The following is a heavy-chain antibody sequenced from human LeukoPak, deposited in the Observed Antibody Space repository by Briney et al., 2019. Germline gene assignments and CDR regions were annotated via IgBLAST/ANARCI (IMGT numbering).Heavy chain of an antibody. CDR3: ARRVYYGSTGGVDAFDN. J-gene: IGHJ3*02. CDR2: IYYSGST. D-gene: IGHD3-10*01. V-gene: IGHV4-59*08. CDR1: GDSINTNL. Sequence: SETLSLTCTVSGDSINTNLWNWIRQPPGRGLEWIGYIYYSGSTNYNPSLKSRVAISIDTSKNQFSLKLSSVTAADTAVYYCARRVYYGSTGGVDAFDNWGQGTMVTVSS.